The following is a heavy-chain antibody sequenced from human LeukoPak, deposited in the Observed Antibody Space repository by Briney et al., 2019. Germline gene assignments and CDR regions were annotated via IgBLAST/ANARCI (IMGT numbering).Heavy chain of an antibody. CDR2: ISRDGSSK. J-gene: IGHJ1*01. D-gene: IGHD3-10*01. Sequence: PGGSLRLSCAASGFTFSRYTMHWVRQAPGEGLEWVAVISRDGSSKYYADSWKGRLTISRDNSRKTLYLQMDSLRAEDTAVYYCARPIKMAGTGSSEYFQHWGQGTLVTVSS. CDR1: GFTFSRYT. CDR3: ARPIKMAGTGSSEYFQH. V-gene: IGHV3-30-3*01.